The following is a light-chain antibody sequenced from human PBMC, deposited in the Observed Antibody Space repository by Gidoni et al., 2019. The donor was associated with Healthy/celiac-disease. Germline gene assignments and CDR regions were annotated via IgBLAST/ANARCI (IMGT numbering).Light chain of an antibody. V-gene: IGLV2-23*01. CDR1: SSDVGIYNL. J-gene: IGLJ3*02. CDR3: CSYAGSRV. CDR2: EGS. Sequence: QSSLTQPASVSGSPGQSITISCTGTSSDVGIYNLVSWYQQHPGKAPKLMIYEGSKRPSGVSHRFSGSKSGNTASLTISGLQAEDEADYYCCSYAGSRVFGGGTKLTVL.